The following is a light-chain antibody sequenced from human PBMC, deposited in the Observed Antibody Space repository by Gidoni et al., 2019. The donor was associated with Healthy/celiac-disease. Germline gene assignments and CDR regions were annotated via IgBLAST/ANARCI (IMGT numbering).Light chain of an antibody. CDR1: QSVSSH. Sequence: ELAMTPSLATLSVSPGERATLSCRASQSVSSHLAGYQQKPGQASRLPIDGASTRATGIPARVSGRGSGTEFTLTISSLQSEDFAVYYCQQYNNWPPLTFGGGTKVEIK. CDR2: GAS. V-gene: IGKV3-15*01. J-gene: IGKJ4*01. CDR3: QQYNNWPPLT.